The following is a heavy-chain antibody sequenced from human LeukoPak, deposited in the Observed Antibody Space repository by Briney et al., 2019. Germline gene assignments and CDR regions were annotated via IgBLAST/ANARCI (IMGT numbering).Heavy chain of an antibody. CDR2: IYYSGST. J-gene: IGHJ5*02. D-gene: IGHD2-2*01. V-gene: IGHV4-59*01. CDR3: ARVQGQLLSRPDWFDP. CDR1: GGSISSYY. Sequence: SETLSLTCTVPGGSISSYYWSWIRQPPGKGLEWIGYIYYSGSTNYNPSLKSRVTISVDTSKNQFSLKLSSVTAADTAVYYCARVQGQLLSRPDWFDPWGQGTLVTVSS.